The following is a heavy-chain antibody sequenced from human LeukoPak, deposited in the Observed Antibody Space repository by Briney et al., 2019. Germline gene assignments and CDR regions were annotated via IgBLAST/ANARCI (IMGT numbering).Heavy chain of an antibody. V-gene: IGHV3-30-3*01. CDR2: ISYDGSNK. J-gene: IGHJ4*02. CDR1: GFTFSSYA. D-gene: IGHD6-19*01. Sequence: GGSLRLSCAASGFTFSSYAMHWVRQAPGKGLEWVAVISYDGSNKYYADSVKGRFTISRDNSKNTLYLQMNSLRAEDTAVYYCARLGYSSGWLYFDYWGQGTLVAVSS. CDR3: ARLGYSSGWLYFDY.